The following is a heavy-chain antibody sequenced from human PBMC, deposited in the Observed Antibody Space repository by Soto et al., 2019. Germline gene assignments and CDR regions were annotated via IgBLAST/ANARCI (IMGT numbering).Heavy chain of an antibody. V-gene: IGHV3-23*01. J-gene: IGHJ3*01. CDR1: GFILNNYA. CDR3: VKRGRNWGAFDF. D-gene: IGHD7-27*01. CDR2: IGGTDGDSDGVP. Sequence: VQLLEYGGDLVQPGGSLRLSCVASGFILNNYAMSWVRQAPGKGLEWVSTIGGTDGDSDGVPWYEDSVRCRFTISRDSSANTLFLHMDNLRAADSALYYCVKRGRNWGAFDFWGQGTTVVVSS.